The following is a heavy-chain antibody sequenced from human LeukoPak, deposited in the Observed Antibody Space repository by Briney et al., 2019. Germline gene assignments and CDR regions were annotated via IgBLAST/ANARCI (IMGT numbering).Heavy chain of an antibody. CDR1: GFTFSSYG. CDR2: IWYDGGNK. J-gene: IGHJ4*02. Sequence: GRSLRLSCAASGFTFSSYGMHWVRQAPGKGLEWVAVIWYDGGNKYYADSVKGRFTISRDNSKNTLYLQMNSLRAEDTAVYYCARTLYSGSSFDYWGQGTLVTVSS. CDR3: ARTLYSGSSFDY. D-gene: IGHD1-26*01. V-gene: IGHV3-33*01.